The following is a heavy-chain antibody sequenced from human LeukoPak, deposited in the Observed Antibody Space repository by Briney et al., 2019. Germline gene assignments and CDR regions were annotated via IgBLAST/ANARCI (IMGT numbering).Heavy chain of an antibody. CDR2: ISSGSSYI. CDR1: GFSFSSYS. D-gene: IGHD6-19*01. Sequence: GGSLRLSCAASGFSFSSYSMNWVRQAPGKGLEWVSSISSGSSYIYYADSLKGRFTISRDNAKNSLYLQMNSLRAEDTAVYYCATGVRGYNSALDYWGQGTLVTVSP. CDR3: ATGVRGYNSALDY. J-gene: IGHJ4*02. V-gene: IGHV3-21*01.